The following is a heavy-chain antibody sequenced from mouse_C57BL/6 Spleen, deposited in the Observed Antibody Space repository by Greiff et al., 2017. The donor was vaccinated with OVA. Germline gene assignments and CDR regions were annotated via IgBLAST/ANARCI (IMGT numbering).Heavy chain of an antibody. J-gene: IGHJ2*01. V-gene: IGHV1-59*01. D-gene: IGHD1-1*01. CDR2: IDPSDSYT. CDR1: GYTFTSYW. Sequence: VQLQQPGAELVRPGTSVKLSCKASGYTFTSYWMHWVKQRPGQGLEWIGEIDPSDSYTNYNQKFKGKATLTVDTSSSTAYMQLSSLTSEDSAVYYCAYGSSYTGDYWGQGTTLTVSS. CDR3: AYGSSYTGDY.